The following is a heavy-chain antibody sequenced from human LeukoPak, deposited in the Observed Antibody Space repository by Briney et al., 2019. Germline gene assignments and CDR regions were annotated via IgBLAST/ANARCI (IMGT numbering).Heavy chain of an antibody. Sequence: PSETLSLTCTVSGGSISRYYWSWIRQPPGKGLEWIGYIYYSGSTNYNPSLKSRVTISVDTSKNQFSLKLSSVTAADTAVYYCALTAGYYTNPRFDYWGQGTLVTVSS. CDR3: ALTAGYYTNPRFDY. J-gene: IGHJ4*02. D-gene: IGHD3-22*01. CDR2: IYYSGST. CDR1: GGSISRYY. V-gene: IGHV4-59*01.